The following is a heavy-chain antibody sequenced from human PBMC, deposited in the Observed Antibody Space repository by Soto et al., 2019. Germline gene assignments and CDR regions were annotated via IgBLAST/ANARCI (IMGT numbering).Heavy chain of an antibody. CDR2: IIPIFGTA. J-gene: IGHJ6*02. D-gene: IGHD6-13*01. CDR3: ATRWGAEQQLSWFGNYYYYYGMDV. V-gene: IGHV1-69*13. Sequence: ASVKVSCKASGGTFSSYAISWVRQAPGQGLEWMGGIIPIFGTANYAQKFQGRVTITADESTSTAYMELSSLRSEDTAMYYCATRWGAEQQLSWFGNYYYYYGMDVWGQGTTVTVSS. CDR1: GGTFSSYA.